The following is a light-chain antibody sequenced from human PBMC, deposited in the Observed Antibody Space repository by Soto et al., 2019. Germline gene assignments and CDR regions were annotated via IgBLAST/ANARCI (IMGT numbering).Light chain of an antibody. V-gene: IGKV4-1*01. CDR3: NQYYTTFG. CDR2: WAS. J-gene: IGKJ4*01. Sequence: DIVMTQSPDSLAVSLGERATINCKSSQSVLYNSDNKNYLAWYQQKAGQPPKLLIYWASTRDSGVPDRFSGSGPGADLTLTITTLQPENVPVFYCNQYYTTFGFGGGTKVEIK. CDR1: QSVLYNSDNKNY.